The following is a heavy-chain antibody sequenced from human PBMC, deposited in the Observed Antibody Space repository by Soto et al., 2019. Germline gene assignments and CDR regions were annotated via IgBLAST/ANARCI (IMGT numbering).Heavy chain of an antibody. V-gene: IGHV4-34*01. Sequence: SETLSLTCAVYGGSFSGYYWSWIRQPPGKGLEWIGEINHSGSTNYNTSLKRRVTISVDTYKNQSSLKLSSVTAADTAVYYCARVLRGSSSSLLAYYYYYMDVWGKGTTVTVSS. CDR3: ARVLRGSSSSLLAYYYYYMDV. J-gene: IGHJ6*03. CDR2: INHSGST. CDR1: GGSFSGYY. D-gene: IGHD6-6*01.